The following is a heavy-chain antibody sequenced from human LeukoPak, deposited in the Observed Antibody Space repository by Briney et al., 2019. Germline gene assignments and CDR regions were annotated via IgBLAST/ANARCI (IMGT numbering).Heavy chain of an antibody. J-gene: IGHJ3*02. D-gene: IGHD6-13*01. CDR2: ISWNSGSI. Sequence: GGCLRLSCAASGYTFDDYAMHWVRQAPGKGLEWVSGISWNSGSIGYADSVKGRFTISRDNAKNSLYLQMNSLRAEDTALYYCAKDVDRQLVPQDAFDIWGQGTMVTVSS. V-gene: IGHV3-9*01. CDR1: GYTFDDYA. CDR3: AKDVDRQLVPQDAFDI.